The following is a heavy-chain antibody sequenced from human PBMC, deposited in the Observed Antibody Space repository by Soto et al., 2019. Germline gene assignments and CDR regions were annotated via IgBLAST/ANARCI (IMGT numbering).Heavy chain of an antibody. CDR1: GFTFSSYA. CDR2: ISGSGGST. D-gene: IGHD3-3*01. J-gene: IGHJ4*02. Sequence: EVQLLESGGGLVQPGGSLRLSCAASGFTFSSYAMSWVRQAPGKGLEWVSAISGSGGSTYYADSVKGRFTISRDNSKNTLYLQMNSLRAEDTAVYYCAKEGISTDFWSGSKYYFDYWGQGTLVTVSS. CDR3: AKEGISTDFWSGSKYYFDY. V-gene: IGHV3-23*01.